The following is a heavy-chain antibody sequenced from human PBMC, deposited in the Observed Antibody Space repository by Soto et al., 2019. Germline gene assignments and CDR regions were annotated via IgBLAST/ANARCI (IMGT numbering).Heavy chain of an antibody. V-gene: IGHV1-18*01. CDR1: GYTFTSYG. CDR3: VVAAQPYYFDY. CDR2: ISAYNGNT. J-gene: IGHJ4*02. Sequence: QVQLVQSGAEVKKPGASVKVSCKASGYTFTSYGISWVRQATGQGLEWMGWISAYNGNTNYAQKLQGRVTMTTDTSTRTAYMQLRSLRADDTAVYYCVVAAQPYYFDYWGQGTLVTVSS. D-gene: IGHD2-15*01.